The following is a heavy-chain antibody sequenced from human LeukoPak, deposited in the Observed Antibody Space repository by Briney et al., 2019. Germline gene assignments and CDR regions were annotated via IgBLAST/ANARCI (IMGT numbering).Heavy chain of an antibody. CDR1: GGSISSYY. V-gene: IGHV4-59*01. D-gene: IGHD6-13*01. CDR3: ARDGGVYSSSWYPLGDYYYYYMDV. CDR2: IYYSGST. J-gene: IGHJ6*03. Sequence: SETLSLTCTVSGGSISSYYWCWIRQPPGKGLEWIGYIYYSGSTNYNPSLKSRVTISVDTSKNQFSLKLSSVTAADTAVYYCARDGGVYSSSWYPLGDYYYYYMDVWGKGTTVTVSS.